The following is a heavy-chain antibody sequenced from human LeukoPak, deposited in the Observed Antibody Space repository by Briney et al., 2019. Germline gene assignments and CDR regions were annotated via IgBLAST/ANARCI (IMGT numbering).Heavy chain of an antibody. CDR1: GGSFSGYY. CDR3: ARGPVGGRGAFDI. Sequence: SETLSLTCAVYGGSFSGYYWSWIRQPPGKGLEWIGEINHSGSTNYNPSLKSRVTISVDTSKNQFSLKLSSVTAADTAVYYCARGPVGGRGAFDIWGQGTMVTVSS. J-gene: IGHJ3*02. CDR2: INHSGST. V-gene: IGHV4-34*01. D-gene: IGHD1-26*01.